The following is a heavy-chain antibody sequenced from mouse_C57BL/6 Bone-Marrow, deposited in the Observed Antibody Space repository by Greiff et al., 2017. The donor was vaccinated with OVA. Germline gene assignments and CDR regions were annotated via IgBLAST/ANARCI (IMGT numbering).Heavy chain of an antibody. Sequence: VQLQESGPELVKPGASVKISCTASGYSFTGYYMHWVKQSHGIILDWIGYISPYNGVSRYNQKFQGKATLTVDKSSSTAYMELRILTSEDSAVYYCARYPRYYYGSSWYFDDWGTGTTVTVSS. V-gene: IGHV1-31*01. D-gene: IGHD1-1*01. J-gene: IGHJ1*03. CDR2: ISPYNGVS. CDR3: ARYPRYYYGSSWYFDD. CDR1: GYSFTGYY.